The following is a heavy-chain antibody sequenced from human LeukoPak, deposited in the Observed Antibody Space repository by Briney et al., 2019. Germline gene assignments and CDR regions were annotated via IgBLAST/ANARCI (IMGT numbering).Heavy chain of an antibody. J-gene: IGHJ3*02. V-gene: IGHV3-21*01. CDR1: GFTFSSYS. CDR3: ARDHRYYDSSGYYYLPDAFDI. D-gene: IGHD3-22*01. CDR2: ISSSSSYI. Sequence: GGSLRLSCAASGFTFSSYSMNWVRQAPGKGLEWVSSISSSSSYIYYADSVKGRFTISRDNVKNSLYLQMNSLRAEDTAVYYCARDHRYYDSSGYYYLPDAFDIWGQGTMVTVSS.